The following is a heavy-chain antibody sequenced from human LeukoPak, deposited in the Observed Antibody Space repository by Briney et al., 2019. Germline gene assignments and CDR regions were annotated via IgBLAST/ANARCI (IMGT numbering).Heavy chain of an antibody. CDR1: GFTFSNAW. V-gene: IGHV3-33*08. D-gene: IGHD6-19*01. CDR3: ARDKTIGRQWLVRGYFDY. J-gene: IGHJ4*02. CDR2: IWYDGSNK. Sequence: SGGSLRLSCAASGFTFSNAWMNWVRQAPGKGLEWVAVIWYDGSNKYYADSVKGRFTISRDNSKNTLYLQMNSLRAEDTAVYYCARDKTIGRQWLVRGYFDYWGQGTLVTVSS.